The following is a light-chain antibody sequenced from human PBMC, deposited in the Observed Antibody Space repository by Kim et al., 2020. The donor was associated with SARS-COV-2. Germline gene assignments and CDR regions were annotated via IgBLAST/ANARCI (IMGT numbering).Light chain of an antibody. CDR1: QGISNN. Sequence: ASVGDTATITCRASQGISNNLAWYQQQPGKVPNLLIYAASTLQSGVPSRFSGTRSGTDFTLTISSLQPEDVATYYCQKYDGAPLTFGGGTKVDIK. V-gene: IGKV1-27*01. J-gene: IGKJ4*01. CDR2: AAS. CDR3: QKYDGAPLT.